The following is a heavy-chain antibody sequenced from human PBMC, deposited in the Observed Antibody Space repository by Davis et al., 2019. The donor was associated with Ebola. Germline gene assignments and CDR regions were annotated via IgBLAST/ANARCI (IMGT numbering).Heavy chain of an antibody. CDR2: MSYHGNHI. D-gene: IGHD3-10*01. Sequence: GESLKISCAASGFSFSIYGMHWVRQAPGKGLEWVAVMSYHGNHISYVDSVKGRFTISRDNSDNTLYLQMNNLRSDDTAIYYCAREYCSHSGSHCTVFDLWGRGTLVTVSS. J-gene: IGHJ4*02. V-gene: IGHV3-30*03. CDR3: AREYCSHSGSHCTVFDL. CDR1: GFSFSIYG.